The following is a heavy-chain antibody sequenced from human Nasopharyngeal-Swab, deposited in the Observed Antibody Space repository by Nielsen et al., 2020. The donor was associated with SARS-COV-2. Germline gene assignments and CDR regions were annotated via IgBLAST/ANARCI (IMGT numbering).Heavy chain of an antibody. CDR3: ARDRSGSTYDPLTPIDY. D-gene: IGHD1-26*01. J-gene: IGHJ4*02. V-gene: IGHV3-21*01. Sequence: VRQAPGKGLEWVSSISRSGTYINYADSVKGRFTISRDNAKNSLYLQLNSLRAGDTAVYYCARDRSGSTYDPLTPIDYWGQGTLVTVSS. CDR2: ISRSGTYI.